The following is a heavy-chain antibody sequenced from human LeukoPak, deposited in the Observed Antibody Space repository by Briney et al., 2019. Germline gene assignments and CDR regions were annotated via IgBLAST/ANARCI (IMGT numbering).Heavy chain of an antibody. J-gene: IGHJ2*01. V-gene: IGHV3-13*04. CDR1: GFTFSSHD. Sequence: TGGSLRLSCAASGFTFSSHDMHWVRQGTGKGLEWVSAIGTGGETYYTGSVKGRFTISRENAKNSLYLQMNSLRAGDTAVYYCARRGSAAAGYYYFHLWGRGTLVTVSS. CDR2: IGTGGET. D-gene: IGHD6-13*01. CDR3: ARRGSAAAGYYYFHL.